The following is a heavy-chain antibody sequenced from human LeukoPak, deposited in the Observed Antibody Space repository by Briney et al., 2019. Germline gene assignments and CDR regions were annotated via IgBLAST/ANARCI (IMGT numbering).Heavy chain of an antibody. CDR3: ARVAAWLQFSGSAFDM. D-gene: IGHD5-24*01. J-gene: IGHJ3*02. Sequence: ASVKVSCKASGYTFTDYYVHWVRQAPGQGLEWMGWINPNSGGTNYAQKFQGRVTITRDTSISTAYMELTSLRSDDTAVFYCARVAAWLQFSGSAFDMWGQGAMVTVSS. CDR2: INPNSGGT. V-gene: IGHV1-2*02. CDR1: GYTFTDYY.